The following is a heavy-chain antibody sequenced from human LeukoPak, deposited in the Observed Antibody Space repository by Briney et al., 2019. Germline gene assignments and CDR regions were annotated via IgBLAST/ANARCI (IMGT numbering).Heavy chain of an antibody. V-gene: IGHV4-4*07. CDR2: IYTSGST. D-gene: IGHD5-12*01. J-gene: IGHJ4*02. Sequence: SETLSLTCTVSGGSISGYYWSWIRQPPGKGLEWIGRIYTSGSTNYNPSLKSRVTISVDTSKNQFSLKLSSVTAADTAVYYCTRQYGGYDLLAGGIVNWGQGTLVTVSS. CDR1: GGSISGYY. CDR3: TRQYGGYDLLAGGIVN.